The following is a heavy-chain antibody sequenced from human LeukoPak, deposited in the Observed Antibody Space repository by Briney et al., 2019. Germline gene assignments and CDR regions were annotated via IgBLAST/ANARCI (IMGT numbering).Heavy chain of an antibody. Sequence: GGSLRLSCAASAFTFSNYWMTWVRQAPGKGLEWVAYIKQDGSEQYYVDSVRGRFTISRDNAKNSLYLQMNSLRVEDTAVYYCARDRGKSSGLDYWGQGTLVTVSP. CDR2: IKQDGSEQ. CDR3: ARDRGKSSGLDY. V-gene: IGHV3-7*01. D-gene: IGHD3-22*01. CDR1: AFTFSNYW. J-gene: IGHJ4*02.